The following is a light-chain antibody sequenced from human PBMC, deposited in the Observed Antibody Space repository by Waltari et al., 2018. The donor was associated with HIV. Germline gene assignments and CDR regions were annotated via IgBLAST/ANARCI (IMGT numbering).Light chain of an antibody. CDR3: QQYNDWPQT. Sequence: EIVMTQSPDTLSVSPGEKATLSCRASQSVGGNLAWYQLRPGQAPSLLIYAATSRTTGFPGRFRGSGSGTEFTLTISSLQSEDFAIYYCQQYNDWPQTFGQGTRVDIK. CDR2: AAT. V-gene: IGKV3-15*01. CDR1: QSVGGN. J-gene: IGKJ1*01.